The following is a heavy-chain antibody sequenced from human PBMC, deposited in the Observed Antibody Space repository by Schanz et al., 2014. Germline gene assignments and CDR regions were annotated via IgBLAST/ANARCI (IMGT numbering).Heavy chain of an antibody. Sequence: VQLVESGGGLVKPGGSLRLSCAASGFTFSDYKMSWIRQAPGKGLEWVSYISSSSTYTNYADSVKGRFTISRDNAKNSLYVQMKSLRAEDTAVYYCARDSDLFGMDVWGQGTTVTVSS. D-gene: IGHD1-26*01. V-gene: IGHV3-11*06. J-gene: IGHJ6*02. CDR3: ARDSDLFGMDV. CDR2: ISSSSTYT. CDR1: GFTFSDYK.